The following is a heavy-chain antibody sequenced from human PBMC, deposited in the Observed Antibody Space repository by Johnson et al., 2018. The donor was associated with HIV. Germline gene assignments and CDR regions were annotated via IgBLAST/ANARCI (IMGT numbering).Heavy chain of an antibody. CDR2: FYSGGST. CDR1: GFTVSSNY. Sequence: MQLVESGGGLIQPGGSLRLSCAASGFTVSSNYMSWVRQAPGKGLEWVSVFYSGGSTYYADSVKGRFTISRDNSKNTLYLQMNSLRAEDTAVYYCARDWGTVTSGFGAFDIWGQGTMVTVSS. CDR3: ARDWGTVTSGFGAFDI. V-gene: IGHV3-53*01. J-gene: IGHJ3*02. D-gene: IGHD4-17*01.